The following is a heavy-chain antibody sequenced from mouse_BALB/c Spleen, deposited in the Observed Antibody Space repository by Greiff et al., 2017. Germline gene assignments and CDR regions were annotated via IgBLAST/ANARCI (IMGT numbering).Heavy chain of an antibody. V-gene: IGHV5-9-3*01. J-gene: IGHJ3*01. Sequence: EVQVVESGGGLVKPGGSLKLSCAASGFTFSSYAMSWVRQTPEKRLEWVATISSGGSYTYYPDSVKGRFTISRDNAKNTLYLQMSSLRSEDTAMYYCARQIYYGNPWFAYWGQGTLVTVSA. D-gene: IGHD2-1*01. CDR1: GFTFSSYA. CDR3: ARQIYYGNPWFAY. CDR2: ISSGGSYT.